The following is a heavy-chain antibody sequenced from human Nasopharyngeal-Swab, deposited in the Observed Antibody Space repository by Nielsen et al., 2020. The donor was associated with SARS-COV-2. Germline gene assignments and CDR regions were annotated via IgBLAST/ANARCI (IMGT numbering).Heavy chain of an antibody. J-gene: IGHJ4*02. CDR1: GFTFDDYA. CDR3: ARDITKDYFDY. D-gene: IGHD3-10*01. Sequence: SLKISCAASGFTFDDYAMHWVRQAPGKGLEWVSGISWNSGSIGYADSVKGRFTISRDNAKNSLYLQMNSLRAEDTAVYYCARDITKDYFDYWGQGTLVTVSS. V-gene: IGHV3-9*01. CDR2: ISWNSGSI.